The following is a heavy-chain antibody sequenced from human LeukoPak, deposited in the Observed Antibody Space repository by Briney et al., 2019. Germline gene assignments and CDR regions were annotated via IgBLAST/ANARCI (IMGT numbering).Heavy chain of an antibody. CDR2: IYSGGGT. CDR1: GFTVSSNY. Sequence: GGSLRLSCAASGFTVSSNYMSWVRQAPGKGLEWVSIIYSGGGTYYADSVKGRFTVSKDNSNNTLYLQMNSLRAEDTAVYYCAKGRDGYNDAFDIWGQGTMVTVSS. J-gene: IGHJ3*02. CDR3: AKGRDGYNDAFDI. V-gene: IGHV3-66*01. D-gene: IGHD5-12*01.